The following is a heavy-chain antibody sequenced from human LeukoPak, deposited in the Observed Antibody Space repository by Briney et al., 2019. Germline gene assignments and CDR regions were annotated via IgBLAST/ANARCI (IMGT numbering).Heavy chain of an antibody. V-gene: IGHV4-59*01. Sequence: SETLSLTCTVSGGSISSYYWSWIRQPPGKGLERIGYIYYSGSTNYNPSLKSRVTISVDTSNNQFSLKLSSVTAADTAVYYCARLLYSGFVQARAFDIWGQGTMVTVSS. J-gene: IGHJ3*02. CDR2: IYYSGST. CDR3: ARLLYSGFVQARAFDI. CDR1: GGSISSYY. D-gene: IGHD5-12*01.